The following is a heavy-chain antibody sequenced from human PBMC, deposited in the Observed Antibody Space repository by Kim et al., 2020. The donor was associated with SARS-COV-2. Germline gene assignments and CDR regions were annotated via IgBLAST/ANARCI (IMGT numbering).Heavy chain of an antibody. CDR1: GFTFSSYG. Sequence: GGSLRLSCAASGFTFSSYGMHWVRQAPGKGLEWVAVISYDGSNKYYADSVKGRFTISRDNSKNTLYLQMNSLRAEDTAVYYCAKAIQDLWFGEFHYGMDVWGQGTTVTVSS. J-gene: IGHJ6*02. CDR2: ISYDGSNK. D-gene: IGHD3-10*01. V-gene: IGHV3-30*18. CDR3: AKAIQDLWFGEFHYGMDV.